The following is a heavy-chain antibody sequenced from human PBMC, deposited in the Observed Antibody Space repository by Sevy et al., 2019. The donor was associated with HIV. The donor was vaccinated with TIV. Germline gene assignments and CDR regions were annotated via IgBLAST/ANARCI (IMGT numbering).Heavy chain of an antibody. V-gene: IGHV3-74*01. CDR3: ARGAAAGTFDY. D-gene: IGHD6-13*01. J-gene: IGHJ4*02. Sequence: GGSLRLSCAASGLTFSSYWMHWVRQAPGKGLVWVSRVNSDGSSTSYADSVKGRFTISRDNAKNTLYLQMNSLRAEDTAVHYCARGAAAGTFDYWGQGTLVTVSS. CDR2: VNSDGSST. CDR1: GLTFSSYW.